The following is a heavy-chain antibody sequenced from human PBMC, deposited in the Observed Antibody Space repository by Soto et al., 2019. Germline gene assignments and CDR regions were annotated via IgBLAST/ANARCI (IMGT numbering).Heavy chain of an antibody. CDR2: IRSKYNNYAT. J-gene: IGHJ4*02. CDR1: GFSFSDSA. D-gene: IGHD3-16*01. V-gene: IGHV3-73*01. CDR3: TAKSYTLSVDY. Sequence: EVHLVESGGGLVQPGGSLKLSCAASGFSFSDSAMHWVRQASGKGLEWVGRIRSKYNNYATAYAASVQGRFTISRDDSKNTAYLQMSSLKTEDTAVYYCTAKSYTLSVDYWGQGTLVTVSS.